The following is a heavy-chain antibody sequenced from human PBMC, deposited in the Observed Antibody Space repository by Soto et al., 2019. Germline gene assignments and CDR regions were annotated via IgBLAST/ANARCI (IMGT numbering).Heavy chain of an antibody. Sequence: SESLSLTCTVSGGSISSYYWSWIRQPPGKGLEWIGYIYYSGSTNYNPSLKSRVTISVDTSKNQFSLKLSSVTAADTAVYYCARVVFSYGYSFWFDPWGQGTLVTVSS. CDR3: ARVVFSYGYSFWFDP. CDR2: IYYSGST. CDR1: GGSISSYY. D-gene: IGHD5-18*01. J-gene: IGHJ5*02. V-gene: IGHV4-59*01.